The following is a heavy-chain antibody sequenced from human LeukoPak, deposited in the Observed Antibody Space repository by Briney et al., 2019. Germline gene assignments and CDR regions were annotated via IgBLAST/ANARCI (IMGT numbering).Heavy chain of an antibody. CDR3: TTDLYYYDSSGYWYYFDY. CDR1: GFTFSNAW. D-gene: IGHD3-22*01. J-gene: IGHJ4*02. Sequence: GGSLRLSCAASGFTFSNAWMNWVRQAPGKGLEWVGRIKSKTDGGTTDYAAPVKGRFTISRDDSKNTLYLQMNSLKTEDTAVYYCTTDLYYYDSSGYWYYFDYWGQGTLVTVSS. CDR2: IKSKTDGGTT. V-gene: IGHV3-15*07.